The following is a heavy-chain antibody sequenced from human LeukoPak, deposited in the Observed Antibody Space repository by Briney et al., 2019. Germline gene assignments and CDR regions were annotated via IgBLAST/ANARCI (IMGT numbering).Heavy chain of an antibody. V-gene: IGHV3-21*01. Sequence: GGSLRLSCAASGFTFSTYTMSWVRQPPGKGLEWVSSISSSSSYIYYADSVKGRFTISRDNAKNSLYLQMNSLRAEGTAVYYCARDMGGGYYYDSSGYIDYWGQGTLVTVSS. CDR1: GFTFSTYT. D-gene: IGHD3-22*01. CDR2: ISSSSSYI. CDR3: ARDMGGGYYYDSSGYIDY. J-gene: IGHJ4*02.